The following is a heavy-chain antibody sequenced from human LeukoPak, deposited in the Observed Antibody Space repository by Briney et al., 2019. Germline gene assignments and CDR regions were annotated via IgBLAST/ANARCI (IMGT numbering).Heavy chain of an antibody. CDR1: EFTFSTYW. D-gene: IGHD1-26*01. V-gene: IGHV3-30*03. CDR2: ISYDGSNK. CDR3: ARDPYSGSYGNYYYYFMDV. J-gene: IGHJ6*03. Sequence: GGSLRLSCAASEFTFSTYWMSWVRQAPGRGLEWVAVISYDGSNKYYADSVKGRFTISRDNAKNSLYLQVNSLRAEDTAVYYCARDPYSGSYGNYYYYFMDVWGKGTTVTISS.